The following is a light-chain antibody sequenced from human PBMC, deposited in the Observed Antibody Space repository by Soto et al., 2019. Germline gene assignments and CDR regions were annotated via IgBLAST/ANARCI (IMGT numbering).Light chain of an antibody. J-gene: IGLJ1*01. CDR2: DVS. V-gene: IGLV2-14*01. CDR3: CSYTTTTTPYV. Sequence: QLVLTQPASVSGSLGQSITISCTGTSSDVGGYNYVSWYQQHPGKAPKLIIYDVSNRPSGVSNRFSGSKSGNTASLTISGLQAEDEADYYCCSYTTTTTPYVFGTGTKLTVL. CDR1: SSDVGGYNY.